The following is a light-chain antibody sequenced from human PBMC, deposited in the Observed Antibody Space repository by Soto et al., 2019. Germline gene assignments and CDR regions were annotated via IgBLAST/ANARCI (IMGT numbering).Light chain of an antibody. Sequence: QSVLTQPASVSGFPGQSITISCTGTSSDIGSYNRVSWYQQPPGTAPKLIIYEVNNRPSGVPDRFSGSKSGNTASLTISGLQAEDEADYYCNSFTTSSTYVFGTGTKVTVL. CDR1: SSDIGSYNR. CDR3: NSFTTSSTYV. J-gene: IGLJ1*01. V-gene: IGLV2-18*02. CDR2: EVN.